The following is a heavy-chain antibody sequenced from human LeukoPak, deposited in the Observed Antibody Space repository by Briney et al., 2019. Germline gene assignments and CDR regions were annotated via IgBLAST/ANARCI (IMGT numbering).Heavy chain of an antibody. V-gene: IGHV3-48*03. CDR3: ARDPLPYCSGGRCYPV. J-gene: IGHJ6*04. CDR1: GFTFSSYE. CDR2: ISSSGSTI. D-gene: IGHD2-15*01. Sequence: GGSLRLSCAASGFTFSSYEMNWVRQAPGKGLEWVSYISSSGSTIYYADSVKGRFTISRDNSKNSLYLQMNSLRAEDTAVYYCARDPLPYCSGGRCYPVWGKGTTVTVSS.